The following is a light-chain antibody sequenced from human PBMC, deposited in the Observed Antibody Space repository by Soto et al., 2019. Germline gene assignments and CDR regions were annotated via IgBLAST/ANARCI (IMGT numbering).Light chain of an antibody. CDR3: QTWGTGILV. Sequence: SLGASVKLTCTLSSGHSSYAIAWHQQQPEKGPRYLMKLNSDGSHSKGDGIPDRFSGSSSGAERYLTISSLQSEDEADYYCQTWGTGILVFGGGTKLTVL. J-gene: IGLJ2*01. CDR2: LNSDGSH. CDR1: SGHSSYA. V-gene: IGLV4-69*01.